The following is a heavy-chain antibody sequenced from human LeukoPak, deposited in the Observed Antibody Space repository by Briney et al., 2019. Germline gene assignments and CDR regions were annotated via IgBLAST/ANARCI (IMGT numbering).Heavy chain of an antibody. D-gene: IGHD2-15*01. CDR1: GFTFRSYE. CDR2: ISSSGTI. J-gene: IGHJ3*01. CDR3: ARGGYCSGGTCYSYNAFDL. V-gene: IGHV3-48*03. Sequence: GGSLRLSCAASGFTFRSYEMNRVRQAPGKGLEWVSYISSSGTIYYADSVKGRFTISRDNAKNSLYLHMNSLRAEDTAVYYCARGGYCSGGTCYSYNAFDLWGQGTMVTVSS.